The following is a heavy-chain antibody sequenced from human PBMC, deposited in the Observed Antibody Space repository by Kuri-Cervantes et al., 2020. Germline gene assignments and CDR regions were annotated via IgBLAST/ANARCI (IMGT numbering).Heavy chain of an antibody. D-gene: IGHD3-3*01. CDR2: ISSSSSYI. CDR3: ARAPYDFWSGYFIGYGMDV. J-gene: IGHJ6*02. V-gene: IGHV3-21*01. Sequence: GESLKISCAASGFTFSSYSMNWVRQAPGKGLEWVSSISSSSSYIYYADSVKGRFTISRDNAKNSLYLQMNSLRAEDTAVYYCARAPYDFWSGYFIGYGMDVWGQGTTVTVSS. CDR1: GFTFSSYS.